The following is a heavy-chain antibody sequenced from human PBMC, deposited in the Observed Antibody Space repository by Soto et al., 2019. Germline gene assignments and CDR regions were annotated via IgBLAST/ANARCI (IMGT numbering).Heavy chain of an antibody. CDR1: GYTLTELS. CDR2: FDPEDGET. Sequence: ASVKVSCKVSGYTLTELSMHWVRQAPGKGLEWMGGFDPEDGETIYAQKFQGRVTMTEDTSTDTAYMELSSLRSEDTAVYYCAPQIVGATAFDYWGQGTLVTVSS. V-gene: IGHV1-24*01. CDR3: APQIVGATAFDY. D-gene: IGHD1-26*01. J-gene: IGHJ4*02.